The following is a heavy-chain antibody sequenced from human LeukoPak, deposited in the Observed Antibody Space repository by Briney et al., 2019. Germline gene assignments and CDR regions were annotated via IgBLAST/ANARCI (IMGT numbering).Heavy chain of an antibody. J-gene: IGHJ4*02. CDR3: ARDLVVAGTYGFGN. CDR1: GFSVSSDY. CDR2: IYSGGKT. V-gene: IGHV3-66*01. D-gene: IGHD2-15*01. Sequence: GGSLRLSCAASGFSVSSDYMSWVRQAPGKGLEWVSSIYSGGKTLYADSVKDRFTISRDNSENTLHLQMTSLRVEDAAMYHCARDLVVAGTYGFGNWGQGTLVTVSS.